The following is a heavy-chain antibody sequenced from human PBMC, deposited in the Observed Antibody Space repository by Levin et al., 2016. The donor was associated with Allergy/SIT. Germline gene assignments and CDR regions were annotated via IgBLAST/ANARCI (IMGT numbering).Heavy chain of an antibody. Sequence: GGSLRLSCTASGFTFGDYAMSWVRQAPGKGLEWVGFIRSKAYGGTTEYAASVKGRFTISRDDSKSIAYLQMNSLKTEDTAVYYCTREGYYGSLGMDVWGQGTTVTVSS. J-gene: IGHJ6*02. CDR3: TREGYYGSLGMDV. D-gene: IGHD3-10*01. V-gene: IGHV3-49*04. CDR1: GFTFGDYA. CDR2: IRSKAYGGTT.